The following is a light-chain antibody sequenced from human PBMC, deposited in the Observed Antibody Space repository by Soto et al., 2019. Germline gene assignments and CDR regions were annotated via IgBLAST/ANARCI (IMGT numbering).Light chain of an antibody. CDR2: DVS. Sequence: QSALTQPRSVSGSPGRSVTISCTGTSSDVGSYTYVSWYQRHPGKAPKLMIYDVSRRPSGVPDRFSGSKSGNTASLTISGLQAEDEADYYCCSYAGTYTYVFRTGTKLTVL. J-gene: IGLJ1*01. V-gene: IGLV2-11*01. CDR1: SSDVGSYTY. CDR3: CSYAGTYTYV.